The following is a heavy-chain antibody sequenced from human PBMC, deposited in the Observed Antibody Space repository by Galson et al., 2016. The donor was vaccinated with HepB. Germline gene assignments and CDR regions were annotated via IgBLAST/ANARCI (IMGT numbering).Heavy chain of an antibody. CDR2: ITQSGNT. D-gene: IGHD3-10*01. V-gene: IGHV4-34*01. Sequence: SETLSLTCAVYGEPFSGHYWTWIRQPPGQGLEWIGEITQSGNTNYNPSLMGRVSMSADSSKNQFSLKLMSVTAADPAVYFCARGDVVPKTYTFGTQGLSLLRGRGIDHTVHHQNAMDVWGQGTTVTVSS. CDR1: GEPFSGHY. CDR3: ARGDVVPKTYTFGTQGLSLLRGRGIDHTVHHQNAMDV. J-gene: IGHJ6*02.